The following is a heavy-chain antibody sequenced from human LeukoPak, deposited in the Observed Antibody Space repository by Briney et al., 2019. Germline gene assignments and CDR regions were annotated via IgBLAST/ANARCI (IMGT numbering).Heavy chain of an antibody. CDR1: GYAIISGGFS. CDR2: IYDRGPA. Sequence: SSETLSLTCTVSGYAIISGGFSWNWIRQPPGKGLEWIGCIYDRGPAHYNPSLKSRFTISVDRPKNQFFLNVTSLTAADTAVYYCARSRQASGLFSSWGQGTLVVVSS. V-gene: IGHV4-30-2*01. CDR3: ARSRQASGLFSS. D-gene: IGHD3-10*01. J-gene: IGHJ5*02.